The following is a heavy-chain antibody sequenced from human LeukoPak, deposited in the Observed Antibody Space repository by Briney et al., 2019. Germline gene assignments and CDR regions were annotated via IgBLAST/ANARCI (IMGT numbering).Heavy chain of an antibody. Sequence: SVKVSCKASGGTFSSYAISWVRQAPGQGLEWMGGIIPIFGTANYAQKFQGRVTITADESTSTAYMELSSLRSEDTAVYYCAREGGGTDYYYYMDVWGKGTTVTISS. J-gene: IGHJ6*03. D-gene: IGHD2-15*01. CDR1: GGTFSSYA. CDR3: AREGGGTDYYYYMDV. CDR2: IIPIFGTA. V-gene: IGHV1-69*13.